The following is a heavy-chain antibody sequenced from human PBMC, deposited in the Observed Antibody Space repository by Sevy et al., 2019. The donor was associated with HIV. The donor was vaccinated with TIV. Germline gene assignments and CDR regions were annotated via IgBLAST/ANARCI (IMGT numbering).Heavy chain of an antibody. CDR2: ITSSSDYI. CDR1: GFTFSNYN. V-gene: IGHV3-21*01. CDR3: AGDRRTLNYYASSGYNYYFDY. J-gene: IGHJ4*02. D-gene: IGHD3-22*01. Sequence: GGSLRLSCAASGFTFSNYNMNWVRQAPGKGLEWVSSITSSSDYIYDADSVKGRFTISGDNAKNSLYLQMNSLRAEDTAVYYCAGDRRTLNYYASSGYNYYFDYWGQGTLVTVSS.